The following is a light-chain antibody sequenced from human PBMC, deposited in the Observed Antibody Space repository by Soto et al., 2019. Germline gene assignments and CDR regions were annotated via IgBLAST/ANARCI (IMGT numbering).Light chain of an antibody. CDR3: QVWDSSSDYVV. J-gene: IGLJ2*01. CDR2: DDS. V-gene: IGLV3-21*02. CDR1: NIGSKS. Sequence: SYELTQPPSVSVAPGQTARITCGGTNIGSKSVHWYQQKPGQAPVLVVYDDSDRPSWIPERFSGSNSGNTATLTISRVEAGDEADYYCQVWDSSSDYVVFGGGTKLTVL.